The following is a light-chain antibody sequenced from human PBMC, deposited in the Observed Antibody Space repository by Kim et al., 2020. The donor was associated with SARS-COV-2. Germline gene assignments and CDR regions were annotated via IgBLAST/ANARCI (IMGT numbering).Light chain of an antibody. CDR1: ELGNKY. Sequence: SYELTQPPSVSVSPGRTASITCSGDELGNKYASWYQQKSGQSPVLVIYQDSKRPSGIPERFSGSNSGNTATLTISGTQAMDEADYYCQAWDSGTGVFGTGTKVTVL. CDR2: QDS. CDR3: QAWDSGTGV. J-gene: IGLJ1*01. V-gene: IGLV3-1*01.